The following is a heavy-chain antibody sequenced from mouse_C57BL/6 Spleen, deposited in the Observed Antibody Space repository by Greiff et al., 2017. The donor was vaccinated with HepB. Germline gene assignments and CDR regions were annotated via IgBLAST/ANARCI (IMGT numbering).Heavy chain of an antibody. V-gene: IGHV1-69*01. Sequence: QVHVKQPGAELVMPGASVKLSCKASGYTFTSYWMHWVKQRPGQGLEWIGEIDPSDSYTNYNQKFKGKSTLTVDKSSSTAYMQLSSLTSEDSAVYYCARSRDDYDGFAYWGQGTLVTVSA. CDR2: IDPSDSYT. D-gene: IGHD2-4*01. J-gene: IGHJ3*01. CDR3: ARSRDDYDGFAY. CDR1: GYTFTSYW.